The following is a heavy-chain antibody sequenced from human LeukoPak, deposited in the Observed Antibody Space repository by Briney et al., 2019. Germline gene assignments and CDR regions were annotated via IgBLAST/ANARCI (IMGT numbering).Heavy chain of an antibody. CDR2: IYSDGDT. J-gene: IGHJ1*01. V-gene: IGHV3-66*01. D-gene: IGHD1-26*01. Sequence: GGSLRLSCAASGFTVSSNYVSWVRQAPGRGLEWVSVIYSDGDTCYGDSVKGRFTISRDNSKNTLYLQMNSLRAEDTAVYYCAKSIVGATNAEYFQHWGQGTLVTVSS. CDR1: GFTVSSNY. CDR3: AKSIVGATNAEYFQH.